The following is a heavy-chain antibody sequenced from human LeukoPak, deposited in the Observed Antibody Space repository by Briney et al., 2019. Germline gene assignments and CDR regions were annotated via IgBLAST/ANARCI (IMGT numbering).Heavy chain of an antibody. D-gene: IGHD6-19*01. CDR2: ISSSGTTI. Sequence: PGGSLRLSCAASGFRFSSYEMNWVRQAPGKGLEWVSYISSSGTTIHYADSVEGRFTISRDNAKNSLYLQMNSLRAEDTAVYYCARAYSSVASCDYWGQGTLVTVSS. J-gene: IGHJ4*02. CDR3: ARAYSSVASCDY. V-gene: IGHV3-48*03. CDR1: GFRFSSYE.